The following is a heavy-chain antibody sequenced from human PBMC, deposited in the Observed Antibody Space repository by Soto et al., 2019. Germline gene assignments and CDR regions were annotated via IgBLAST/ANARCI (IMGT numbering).Heavy chain of an antibody. D-gene: IGHD2-2*01. CDR3: AKDIGRGYCISTSCYLGYYGMDV. V-gene: IGHV3-9*01. CDR1: GFTFDDYA. Sequence: GGSLRLSCAASGFTFDDYAMHWVRQAPGKGLEWVSGISWNSGSIGYADSVKGRFTISRDNAKNSLYLQMNSLRAEDTALYYCAKDIGRGYCISTSCYLGYYGMDVWGQGTTVTVSS. CDR2: ISWNSGSI. J-gene: IGHJ6*02.